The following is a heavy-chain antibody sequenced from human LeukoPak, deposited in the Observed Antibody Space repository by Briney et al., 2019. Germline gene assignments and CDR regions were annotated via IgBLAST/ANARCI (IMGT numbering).Heavy chain of an antibody. J-gene: IGHJ5*02. CDR2: IWYDGSNK. CDR1: GFTFSNYG. V-gene: IGHV3-33*01. Sequence: PGGSLRLSCAASGFTFSNYGLHWVRQAPGKGLEWVAVIWYDGSNKYYEDSVKGRFTISRDNSKSTVYLQMNSLRVEDTAVYYCARDFGDSGYDHGWFDPWGQGTLVTVSS. D-gene: IGHD5-12*01. CDR3: ARDFGDSGYDHGWFDP.